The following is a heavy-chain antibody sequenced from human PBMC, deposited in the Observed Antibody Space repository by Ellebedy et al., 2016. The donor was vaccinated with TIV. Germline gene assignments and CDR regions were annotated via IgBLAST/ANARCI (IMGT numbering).Heavy chain of an antibody. V-gene: IGHV5-10-1*01. J-gene: IGHJ5*01. Sequence: GESLKISCKGSGYSFPTYWISWVRQMPGQGLEWMGKIDPTDSYTNYSPSFPGHVTISVDRSIGTAYLQWGSLKASDTAMYYCARHRLRYFDWFESWGQGTLVTASS. CDR3: ARHRLRYFDWFES. D-gene: IGHD3-9*01. CDR2: IDPTDSYT. CDR1: GYSFPTYW.